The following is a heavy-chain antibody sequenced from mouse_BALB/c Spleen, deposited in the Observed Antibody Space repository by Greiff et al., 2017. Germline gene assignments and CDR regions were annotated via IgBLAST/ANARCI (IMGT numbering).Heavy chain of an antibody. CDR2: IWAGGST. V-gene: IGHV2-9*02. CDR3: ARDELTGFDY. J-gene: IGHJ2*01. CDR1: GFSLTSYG. D-gene: IGHD1-1*01. Sequence: VKLQESGPGLVAPSQSLSITCTVSGFSLTSYGVHWVRQPPGKGLEWLGVIWAGGSTNYNSALMSRMSISKDNSKSQVFLKMNSLQTDDTAMYYCARDELTGFDYWGQGTTLTVSS.